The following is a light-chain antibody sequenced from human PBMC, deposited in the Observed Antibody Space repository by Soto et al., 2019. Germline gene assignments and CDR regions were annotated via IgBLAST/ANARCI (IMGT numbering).Light chain of an antibody. J-gene: IGLJ2*01. CDR2: DND. V-gene: IGLV1-51*01. Sequence: QSVLTQPPSVSAAPGQKVTISCSGSTSNIGYHYVSWYHQLPGTAPKLLIYDNDKRASGIPDRFSGSKSGTSATLGITGLQTGDEANYFCGTWDSSLSAEVFAGGTKVTVL. CDR3: GTWDSSLSAEV. CDR1: TSNIGYHY.